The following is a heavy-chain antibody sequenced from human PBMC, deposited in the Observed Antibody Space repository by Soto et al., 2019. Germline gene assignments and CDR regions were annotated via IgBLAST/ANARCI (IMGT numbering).Heavy chain of an antibody. V-gene: IGHV3-30*04. CDR1: GFTLSSYS. J-gene: IGHJ6*02. CDR2: ISSDGTEK. D-gene: IGHD5-18*01. CDR3: ARMFGFSYGPANRGMDV. Sequence: QVQLVESGGGVAQPGRSLRLFCAASGFTLSSYSLHWVRQSPGKGLEWVAAISSDGTEKHYADSVKGRFTISRDNSKNTLSLQLNSLRTEDTAVYYCARMFGFSYGPANRGMDVLGQGTTVTVSS.